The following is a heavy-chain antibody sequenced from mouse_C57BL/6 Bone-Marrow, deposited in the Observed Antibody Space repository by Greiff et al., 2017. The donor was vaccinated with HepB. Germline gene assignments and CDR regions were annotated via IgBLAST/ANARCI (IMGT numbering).Heavy chain of an antibody. Sequence: VQLQQSGTVLARPGASVKMSCKTSGYTFTSYWMHWVKQRPGQGLEWIGAIYPGNSDTSYNQKFKGKAKLTAVTSASTAYMELSSLTNEDSAVYHCTRRRINWDDAMDYWGQGTSVTVSS. V-gene: IGHV1-5*01. D-gene: IGHD4-1*01. J-gene: IGHJ4*01. CDR1: GYTFTSYW. CDR3: TRRRINWDDAMDY. CDR2: IYPGNSDT.